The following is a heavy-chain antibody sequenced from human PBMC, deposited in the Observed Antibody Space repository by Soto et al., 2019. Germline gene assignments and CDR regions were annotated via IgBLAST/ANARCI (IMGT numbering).Heavy chain of an antibody. CDR2: IKGDGSSM. D-gene: IGHD5-18*01. J-gene: IGHJ6*02. CDR1: GFTFSSYW. V-gene: IGHV3-74*01. Sequence: EVQLVESGGGLVQPGGSLRLSCAASGFTFSSYWMHWVRQVPGKGLVWVSRIKGDGSSMNYADSVKGRFTISRDNAKNTLYVQMNSLTAEDTAGYYCGRGIRNYYGVDVWGQGTTVTVSS. CDR3: GRGIRNYYGVDV.